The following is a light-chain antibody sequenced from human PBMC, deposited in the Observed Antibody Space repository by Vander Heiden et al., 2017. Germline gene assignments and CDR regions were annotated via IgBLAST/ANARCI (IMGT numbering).Light chain of an antibody. J-gene: IGLJ3*02. CDR1: ALPKQY. V-gene: IGLV3-25*03. Sequence: SSELTQPPPVSVSPGQTARITCSGDALPKQYAYWYQQKPGQAPVLVIYKDSERPSGIPERFSGSSSGTTVTLTISGVQAEDEADYYCQSADSSGTYQVFGGGTKLTVL. CDR3: QSADSSGTYQV. CDR2: KDS.